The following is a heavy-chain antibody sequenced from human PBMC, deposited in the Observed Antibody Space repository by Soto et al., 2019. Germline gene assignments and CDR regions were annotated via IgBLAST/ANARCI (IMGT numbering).Heavy chain of an antibody. CDR3: ARESNPGVGANGSFDY. CDR1: GFTFSSYG. J-gene: IGHJ4*02. CDR2: IWYDGSNK. Sequence: GGSLRLSCAASGFTFSSYGMHWVRQAPGKGLEWVAVIWYDGSNKYYADSVKGRFTISRDNSKNTLYLQMNSLRAEDTAVYYCARESNPGVGANGSFDYWGQGTLVTVSS. D-gene: IGHD1-26*01. V-gene: IGHV3-33*01.